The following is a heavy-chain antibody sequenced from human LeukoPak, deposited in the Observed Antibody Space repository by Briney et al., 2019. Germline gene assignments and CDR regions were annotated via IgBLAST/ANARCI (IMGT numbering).Heavy chain of an antibody. D-gene: IGHD3-22*01. CDR2: ISSNGGST. CDR1: GFTFSSYA. J-gene: IGHJ6*02. Sequence: GGSLRLSCAASGFTFSSYALHWVRRAPGKGLEYVPGISSNGGSTYYANSVQGRFTISRDNSKNTLYLQMGSLGAEDMAVYYCARDFYYDSSGPYFYYGMDVWGQGTTVTVSS. V-gene: IGHV3-64*01. CDR3: ARDFYYDSSGPYFYYGMDV.